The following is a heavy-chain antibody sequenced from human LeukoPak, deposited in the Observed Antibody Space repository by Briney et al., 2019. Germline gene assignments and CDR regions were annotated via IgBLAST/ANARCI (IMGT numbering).Heavy chain of an antibody. CDR3: ARDPTHIAAAGDYYYYGMDV. J-gene: IGHJ6*02. Sequence: ASVKVSCKASGYTFTSYYMHWVRQAPGQGLEWMGIINPSGGSTSYAQKFQGRVTMTRDTSTSTVYMELSSLRSEDTAVYYCARDPTHIAAAGDYYYYGMDVWGQGTTVTVSS. V-gene: IGHV1-46*01. D-gene: IGHD6-13*01. CDR1: GYTFTSYY. CDR2: INPSGGST.